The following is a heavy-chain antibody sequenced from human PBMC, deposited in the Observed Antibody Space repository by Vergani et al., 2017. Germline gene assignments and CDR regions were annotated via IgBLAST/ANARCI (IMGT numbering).Heavy chain of an antibody. CDR3: ARDCTSGGCPDNYGMDV. CDR1: ESTSSDFS. J-gene: IGHJ6*02. CDR2: IGSSGPYI. V-gene: IGHV3-21*06. D-gene: IGHD2-8*01. Sequence: VQLVESGGGLVKPGGPLRSSCAALESTSSDFSMTWFGQAPGKGLEWFAFIGSSGPYINNPDSMKGRLIISTDNTNNSLFLQLRSLRAEDAAVYYCARDCTSGGCPDNYGMDVWGQGATVTVSS.